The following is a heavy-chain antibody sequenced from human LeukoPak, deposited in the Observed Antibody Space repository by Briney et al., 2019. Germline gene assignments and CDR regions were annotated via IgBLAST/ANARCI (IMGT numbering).Heavy chain of an antibody. CDR1: GFTFSSNA. D-gene: IGHD6-13*01. CDR2: ISGSGGSA. J-gene: IGHJ4*02. Sequence: AGSLRLSCTASGFTFSSNAMSWVRPAPGTVMEWVSAISGSGGSAYYGDSVQGRFSISRDNTKNTLFLQMNSLRAEDTAVYYCARNLPYSSGWSDYWGQGTLVTVSS. V-gene: IGHV3-23*01. CDR3: ARNLPYSSGWSDY.